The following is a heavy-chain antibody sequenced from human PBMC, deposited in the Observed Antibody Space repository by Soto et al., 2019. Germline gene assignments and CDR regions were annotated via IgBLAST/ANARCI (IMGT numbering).Heavy chain of an antibody. Sequence: SETLSLTCTVSGGSISSSSYYWGWIRQHPGKGLEWIGSIYYSGSTYYNPSLKSRVTISVDTSKNQFSLKLSSVTAADTAVYYCASRGRITISYWGQGTLVTVSS. CDR2: IYYSGST. CDR1: GGSISSSSYY. J-gene: IGHJ4*02. D-gene: IGHD3-10*01. CDR3: ASRGRITISY. V-gene: IGHV4-39*01.